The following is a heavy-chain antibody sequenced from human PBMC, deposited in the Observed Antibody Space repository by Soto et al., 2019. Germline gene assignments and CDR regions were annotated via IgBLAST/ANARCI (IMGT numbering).Heavy chain of an antibody. Sequence: QVQLVQSGAEVKKPGASVKVSCKASGYTFINYGVTWVRQAPGQGLEWMGWISTYNGNTNYAQKLQGRVTMTTDTSTSTAYMELRSLRSDDTAVYYCVRVYYDSRGYYSPDVWGQGTTVTVSS. CDR1: GYTFINYG. D-gene: IGHD3-22*01. V-gene: IGHV1-18*01. CDR3: VRVYYDSRGYYSPDV. CDR2: ISTYNGNT. J-gene: IGHJ6*02.